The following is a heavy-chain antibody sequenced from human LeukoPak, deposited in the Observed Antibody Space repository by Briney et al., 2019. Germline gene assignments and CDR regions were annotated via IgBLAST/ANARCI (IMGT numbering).Heavy chain of an antibody. Sequence: GGSLRLSCAASGFTFSSYGMHWVRQAPGKGLEWGAVISYDGSNKYYADSVKGRFTISRDNSKNTLYLQMNSLRAEDTAVYYCAKELYDTYYDFWSGYYRAAGFDYWGQGTLVTVSS. J-gene: IGHJ4*02. CDR2: ISYDGSNK. CDR3: AKELYDTYYDFWSGYYRAAGFDY. CDR1: GFTFSSYG. V-gene: IGHV3-30*18. D-gene: IGHD3-3*01.